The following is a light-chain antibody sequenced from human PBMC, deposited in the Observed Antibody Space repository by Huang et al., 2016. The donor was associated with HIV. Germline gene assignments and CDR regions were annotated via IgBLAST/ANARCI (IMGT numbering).Light chain of an antibody. J-gene: IGKJ4*01. CDR2: GAS. CDR3: QHYSSSPT. V-gene: IGKV3-20*01. Sequence: EIVLTQSPGTLSSSPGERAALSCRASQSVSSGDLAWYQQTPGQTPRLLIYGASIRATGIPDRFSGSGAGTDFTLTISRLEPEDFAVYYCQHYSSSPTFGGGPRWRAN. CDR1: QSVSSGD.